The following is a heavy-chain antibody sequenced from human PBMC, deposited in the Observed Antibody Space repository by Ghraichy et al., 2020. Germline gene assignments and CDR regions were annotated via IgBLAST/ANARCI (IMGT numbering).Heavy chain of an antibody. V-gene: IGHV4-59*12. CDR3: ARERDGSGSSDY. CDR2: IYYSGST. J-gene: IGHJ4*02. CDR1: GGSISSYY. D-gene: IGHD3-10*01. Sequence: EPLSLTCTVSGGSISSYYWSWIRQPPGKGLEWIGYIYYSGSTNYNPSLKSRVTISVDTSKNQFSLKLSSVTAADTAVYYCARERDGSGSSDYWGQGTLVTVSS.